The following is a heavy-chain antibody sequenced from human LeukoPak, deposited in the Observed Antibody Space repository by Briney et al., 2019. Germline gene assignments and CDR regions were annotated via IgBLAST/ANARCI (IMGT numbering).Heavy chain of an antibody. D-gene: IGHD6-13*01. CDR1: GFTFSNYE. CDR3: ARETAAESFDY. J-gene: IGHJ4*02. V-gene: IGHV3-48*03. Sequence: GGSLRLSCAASGFTFSNYEMNWVRQAPGKGLEWVSYISSSGSTIYYADSVKGRFTISRDNAKNSLYLQMNSLRAEDTALYYCARETAAESFDYWGQGTLVTVSS. CDR2: ISSSGSTI.